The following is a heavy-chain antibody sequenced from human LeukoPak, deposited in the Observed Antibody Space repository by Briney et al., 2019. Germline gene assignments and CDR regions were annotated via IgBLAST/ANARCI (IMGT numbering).Heavy chain of an antibody. CDR2: IYYIGTT. D-gene: IGHD6-13*01. V-gene: IGHV4-59*01. CDR1: GFTFSSSA. CDR3: ARESYSDSWYADY. J-gene: IGHJ4*02. Sequence: GSLRLSCAASGFTFSSSAMSWIRQPPGKGLEWIGYIYYIGTTNYNPSLKSRVTISLDTSKNQVSLKLSSVTAADTAMYYCARESYSDSWYADYWGQGTLVTVSS.